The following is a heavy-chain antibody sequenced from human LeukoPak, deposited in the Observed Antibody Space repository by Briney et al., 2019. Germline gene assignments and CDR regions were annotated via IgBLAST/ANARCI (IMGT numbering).Heavy chain of an antibody. D-gene: IGHD1-26*01. Sequence: PGGSLRLSCAASGFTVSSNYMSWVRQAPGKGLEWVSVIYSGGSTYYADSVKGRFTIPRDNSKNTLYLQMNSLRAEDTAVYYCARDRGGSYNFDYWGQGTLVTVSS. CDR1: GFTVSSNY. CDR3: ARDRGGSYNFDY. J-gene: IGHJ4*02. CDR2: IYSGGST. V-gene: IGHV3-66*02.